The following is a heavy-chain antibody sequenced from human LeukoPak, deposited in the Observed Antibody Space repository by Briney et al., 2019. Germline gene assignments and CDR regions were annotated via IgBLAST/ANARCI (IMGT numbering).Heavy chain of an antibody. CDR3: ARLPLAAAGRGYYYYYGMDV. CDR1: GGSISSYY. CDR2: IYYSGST. J-gene: IGHJ6*02. V-gene: IGHV4-59*08. Sequence: SETLSLTCTVSGGSISSYYWSWIRQPPGKGLEWIGYIYYSGSTNYDPSLKSRVTISVDTSKNQFSLKLSSVTAADTAVYYCARLPLAAAGRGYYYYYGMDVWGQGTTVTVSS. D-gene: IGHD6-13*01.